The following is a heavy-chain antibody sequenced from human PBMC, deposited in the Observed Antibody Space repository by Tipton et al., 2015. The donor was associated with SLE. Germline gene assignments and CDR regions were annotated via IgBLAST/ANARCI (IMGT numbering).Heavy chain of an antibody. CDR1: GCSLSSGSYY. D-gene: IGHD1-26*01. V-gene: IGHV4-61*09. Sequence: TLSLTCTVSGCSLSSGSYYWRWIRQPAGKGLEWIGHIYTSGCTNYNPSLKSRVPISVDTSKNQFSLKLSSVTAADTAVYYCAREEVGATVFDYWGQGTLVTVSS. J-gene: IGHJ4*02. CDR3: AREEVGATVFDY. CDR2: IYTSGCT.